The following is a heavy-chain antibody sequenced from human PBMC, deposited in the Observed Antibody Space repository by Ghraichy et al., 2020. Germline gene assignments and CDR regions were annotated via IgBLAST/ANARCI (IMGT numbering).Heavy chain of an antibody. Sequence: GGSLRLSCAASGFTFSSYAMHWVRQAPGKGLEWVAVISYDGSNKYYADSVKGRFTISRDNSKNTLYLQMNSLRAEDTAVYYCARELGDGDYDYYGMDVWGQGTTVTVSS. D-gene: IGHD3-16*01. V-gene: IGHV3-30-3*01. J-gene: IGHJ6*02. CDR2: ISYDGSNK. CDR1: GFTFSSYA. CDR3: ARELGDGDYDYYGMDV.